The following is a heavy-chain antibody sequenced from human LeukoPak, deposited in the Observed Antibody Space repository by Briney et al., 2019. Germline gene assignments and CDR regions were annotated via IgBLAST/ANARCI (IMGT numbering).Heavy chain of an antibody. CDR3: AKDVVGSSWTNFDY. CDR1: GFTFDDCG. V-gene: IGHV3-20*04. D-gene: IGHD6-13*01. J-gene: IGHJ4*02. Sequence: GGSLRLSCAVSGFTFDDCGMSWGRQLPGKGREWGFGINWNGGRTVHTDSVKGRFTISRDNTKNSLYLQMTSLRAGTTALYYCAKDVVGSSWTNFDYWGQGTLVTVSS. CDR2: INWNGGRT.